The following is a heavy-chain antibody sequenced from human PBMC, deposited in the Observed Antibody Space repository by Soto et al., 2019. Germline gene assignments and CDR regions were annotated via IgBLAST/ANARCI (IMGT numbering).Heavy chain of an antibody. CDR2: IYYSGST. CDR3: AREPLGYCSGGSCYNYFDY. D-gene: IGHD2-15*01. Sequence: SETLSLTCTVSGGSISSYYWSWIRQPPGEGLEWIGYIYYSGSTNYNPSLKSRVTISVDTSKNQFSLKLSSVTAADTAVYYCAREPLGYCSGGSCYNYFDYWGQGTLVTVSS. V-gene: IGHV4-59*01. J-gene: IGHJ4*02. CDR1: GGSISSYY.